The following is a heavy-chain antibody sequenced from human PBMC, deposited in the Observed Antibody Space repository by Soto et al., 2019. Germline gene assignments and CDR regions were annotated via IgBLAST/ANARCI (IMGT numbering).Heavy chain of an antibody. Sequence: SETLSLTCTVSGGSISSYYWSWIRQPPGKGLEWIGYIYYSGSTNYNPSLKSRVTISVDTSKNQFSLKLSFVTAADTAVYYCARAVPDIVVVPAAERINWFDPWGQGTLVTVSS. D-gene: IGHD2-2*01. CDR1: GGSISSYY. CDR3: ARAVPDIVVVPAAERINWFDP. V-gene: IGHV4-59*01. CDR2: IYYSGST. J-gene: IGHJ5*02.